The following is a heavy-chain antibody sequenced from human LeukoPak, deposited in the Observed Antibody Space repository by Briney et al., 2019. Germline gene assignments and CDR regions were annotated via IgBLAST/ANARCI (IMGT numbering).Heavy chain of an antibody. J-gene: IGHJ4*02. CDR3: ARDKIVGPTTLDY. CDR2: IKQDGYEK. V-gene: IGHV3-7*01. D-gene: IGHD1-26*01. CDR1: GFTFSSYW. Sequence: GGSLRLSCAASGFTFSSYWMSWVRQTPEKGLEWVANIKQDGYEKYYVDSVKGRFTISRDNAKNSLYLQMSSLRADDTAVYYCARDKIVGPTTLDYWGQGTLVTVSS.